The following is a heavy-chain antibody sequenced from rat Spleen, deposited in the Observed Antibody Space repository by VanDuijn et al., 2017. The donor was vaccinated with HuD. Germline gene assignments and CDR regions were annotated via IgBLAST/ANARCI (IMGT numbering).Heavy chain of an antibody. J-gene: IGHJ2*01. CDR2: ISSHGFNT. D-gene: IGHD4-3*01. CDR3: AVAGYGY. Sequence: EVQLVETGGGLVQPVRSLKLSCVASGFTFSKYWMYWVRRAPWKGLVLVSSISSHGFNTYYPDSVKGRFTISRANPENTVYLQMNSLRSEDTATYYCAVAGYGYWGQGVMVTVSS. CDR1: GFTFSKYW. V-gene: IGHV5-58*01.